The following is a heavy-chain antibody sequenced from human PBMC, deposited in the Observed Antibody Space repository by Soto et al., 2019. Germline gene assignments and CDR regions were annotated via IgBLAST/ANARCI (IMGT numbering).Heavy chain of an antibody. CDR1: GFTFSSYS. V-gene: IGHV3-21*01. Sequence: EVQLVESGGGLVKPGGSLRLSCAASGFTFSSYSMNWVRQAPGKGLEWVSSISSSSSYIYYADSVKGRFTISRDNAKNSLYLQMNTLRAEDTAVYYCARDYCGAGSRSYGMDVWGQGNTVNVSS. D-gene: IGHD3-10*01. J-gene: IGHJ6*02. CDR3: ARDYCGAGSRSYGMDV. CDR2: ISSSSSYI.